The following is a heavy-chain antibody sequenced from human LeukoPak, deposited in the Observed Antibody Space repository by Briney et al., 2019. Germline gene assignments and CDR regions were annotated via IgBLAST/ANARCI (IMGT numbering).Heavy chain of an antibody. CDR2: MNPNSGNT. V-gene: IGHV1-8*03. J-gene: IGHJ6*03. D-gene: IGHD5-18*01. CDR1: GYTFTGYY. CDR3: AKGLKTAVGPYMGYHYYMDV. Sequence: ASVKVSCKASGYTFTGYYMHWVRQAPGQGLEWMGWMNPNSGNTGYAQKFQGRVTITRNTSISTAYMELSSLRSEDTAVYYCAKGLKTAVGPYMGYHYYMDVWGKGTTVTVSS.